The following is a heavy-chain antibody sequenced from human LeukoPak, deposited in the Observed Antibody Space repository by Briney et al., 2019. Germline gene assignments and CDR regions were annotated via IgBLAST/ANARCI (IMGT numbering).Heavy chain of an antibody. Sequence: GGSLRLSCAASGFSFSSYGMHWVRQAPGKGLEWVAFIRYDGSDKSYADSVKGRFTISRDNFENTLYLQMNSLRGEDTAVYYCAKDGVGTSGSRTWGQGTLVTVSS. CDR1: GFSFSSYG. J-gene: IGHJ4*02. V-gene: IGHV3-30*02. D-gene: IGHD6-19*01. CDR3: AKDGVGTSGSRT. CDR2: IRYDGSDK.